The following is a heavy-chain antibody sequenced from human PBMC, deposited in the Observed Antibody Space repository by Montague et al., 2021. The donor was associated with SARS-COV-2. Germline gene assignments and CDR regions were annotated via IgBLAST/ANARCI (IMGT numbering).Heavy chain of an antibody. Sequence: SETLSLTCTVSGGSISSHFWSFIRQPPGKGLEWIGYINSNGGTNXNPSLRGRLTMSVDTSKNQFSLQLRSMTPADTAVYFCAGATSVRGAVSWFDPWGQGILVTVSS. CDR3: AGATSVRGAVSWFDP. V-gene: IGHV4-59*11. D-gene: IGHD3-10*01. J-gene: IGHJ5*02. CDR1: GGSISSHF. CDR2: INSNGGT.